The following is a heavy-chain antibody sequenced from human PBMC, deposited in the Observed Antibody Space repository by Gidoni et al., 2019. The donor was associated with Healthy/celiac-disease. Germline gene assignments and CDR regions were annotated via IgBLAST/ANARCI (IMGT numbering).Heavy chain of an antibody. D-gene: IGHD1-20*01. CDR3: ARQDNHNWFDP. J-gene: IGHJ5*02. Sequence: QVQLQESGPGLVTPSETLSLTCTVPGGSISSYYWSWIRPPPGKGLEWIGYIYYSGSTNYNPSLKSRVTISVDTSKNQFSLKLSSVTAADTAVYYCARQDNHNWFDPWGQGTLVTVSA. CDR1: GGSISSYY. CDR2: IYYSGST. V-gene: IGHV4-59*08.